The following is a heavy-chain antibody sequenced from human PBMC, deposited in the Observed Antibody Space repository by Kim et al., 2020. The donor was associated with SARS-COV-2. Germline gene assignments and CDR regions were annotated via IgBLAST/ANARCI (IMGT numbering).Heavy chain of an antibody. Sequence: ASVKVSCKASGYTFTSYAMHWVRQAPGQRLEWMGWINAGNGNTKYSQKFQGRVTITRDTSASTAYMELSSLRSEDTAVYYCGRVWGDSSGFNSPTGWAFDIWGQGTMVTVSS. V-gene: IGHV1-3*01. D-gene: IGHD3-22*01. CDR1: GYTFTSYA. CDR2: INAGNGNT. CDR3: GRVWGDSSGFNSPTGWAFDI. J-gene: IGHJ3*02.